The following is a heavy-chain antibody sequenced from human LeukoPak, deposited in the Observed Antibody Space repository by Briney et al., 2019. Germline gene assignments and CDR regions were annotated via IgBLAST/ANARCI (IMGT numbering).Heavy chain of an antibody. D-gene: IGHD1-26*01. CDR3: ARYIVSYPHDAFDI. CDR1: GGSISNYY. V-gene: IGHV4-4*07. CDR2: IYTSGTT. Sequence: SETLSLTCTVSGGSISNYYWSWIRQPAGKGLEWIGRIYTSGTTHYNPSLKSRVTMSVDTSKNQFSLNLSSVTAADTAFYYCARYIVSYPHDAFDIWGQGTMVTVSS. J-gene: IGHJ3*02.